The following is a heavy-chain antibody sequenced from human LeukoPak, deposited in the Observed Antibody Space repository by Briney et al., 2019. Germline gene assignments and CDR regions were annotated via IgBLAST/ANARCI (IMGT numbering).Heavy chain of an antibody. CDR3: AKDILGWSFDT. J-gene: IGHJ4*02. CDR1: GFGFSSNA. Sequence: GGSLRLSCEASGFGFSSNAMAWVRQAPGKGLEWVSGLGSDGRTHYADSVKGRFTISRDHSKNTVYLQMNSLRDEDTALYYCAKDILGWSFDTWGQGTLVTVSS. V-gene: IGHV3-23*01. D-gene: IGHD4-23*01. CDR2: LGSDGRT.